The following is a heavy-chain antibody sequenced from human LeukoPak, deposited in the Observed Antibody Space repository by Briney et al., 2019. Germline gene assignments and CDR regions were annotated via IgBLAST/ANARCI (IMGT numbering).Heavy chain of an antibody. CDR3: ARGDYGDYEGTFDY. D-gene: IGHD4-17*01. CDR2: ISSSSSAI. V-gene: IGHV3-48*02. CDR1: GFTLSIYW. Sequence: GGSLRLSCAASGFTLSIYWMTWVRQAPGKGLEWVSYISSSSSAIYYADSVMGRFTISRANAKNSLYLQMNSLRDVDTAVYYCARGDYGDYEGTFDYWGQGTLVTVSS. J-gene: IGHJ4*02.